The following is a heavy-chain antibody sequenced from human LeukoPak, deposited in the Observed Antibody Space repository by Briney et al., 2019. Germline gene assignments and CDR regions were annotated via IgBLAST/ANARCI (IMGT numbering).Heavy chain of an antibody. J-gene: IGHJ4*02. CDR1: GFTFSSYG. Sequence: PGRSLRLSCAASGFTFSSYGMHWVRQAPGKGLEWVAVIWYDGNNKYYADFVKGRFTISRDNPKNSLYLQINSLRAEDTAVYFCARVRSGWYVDYWGQGTLVTVSS. V-gene: IGHV3-33*03. D-gene: IGHD6-19*01. CDR3: ARVRSGWYVDY. CDR2: IWYDGNNK.